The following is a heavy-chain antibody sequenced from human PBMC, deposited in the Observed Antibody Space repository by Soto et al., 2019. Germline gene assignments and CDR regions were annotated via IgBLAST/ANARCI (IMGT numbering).Heavy chain of an antibody. D-gene: IGHD6-13*01. CDR1: GFTFSSYA. V-gene: IGHV3-23*01. J-gene: IGHJ6*04. Sequence: EVQLLESGGGLVQPGGSLRLSCAASGFTFSSYAMSWVRQAPGKGLEWVSAISGSGGSTYYADSVKGRFTISRDNSKNKRYLQKNSLRAEDTAVYYCAKVGYSSSSFGMDVWGKGTTGTVS. CDR3: AKVGYSSSSFGMDV. CDR2: ISGSGGST.